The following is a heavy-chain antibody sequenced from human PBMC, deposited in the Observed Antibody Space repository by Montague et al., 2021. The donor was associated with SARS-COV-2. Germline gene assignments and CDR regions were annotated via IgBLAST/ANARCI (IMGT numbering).Heavy chain of an antibody. CDR3: ARDQGGYGTFDI. CDR2: ISGSGSKT. D-gene: IGHD5-12*01. J-gene: IGHJ3*02. Sequence: SLRLSCAASGFIFSDYYMTWIRQAPGKGLEWVSHISGSGSKTYYAESVKGRFTISRDTANNSVYLQMKFLGAEDTAVYYFARDQGGYGTFDIWGRGTMVNVSS. V-gene: IGHV3-11*01. CDR1: GFIFSDYY.